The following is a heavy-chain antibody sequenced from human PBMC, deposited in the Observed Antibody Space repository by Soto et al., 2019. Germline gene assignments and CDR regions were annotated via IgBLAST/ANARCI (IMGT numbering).Heavy chain of an antibody. V-gene: IGHV3-30-3*01. CDR2: ISYDGSNK. J-gene: IGHJ6*02. CDR1: GFTFSSYA. D-gene: IGHD3-22*01. Sequence: GGSLRLSCAASGFTFSSYAMHWVRQAPGKGLEWVAVISYDGSNKYYADSVKGRFTISRDNSKNTLYLQMNSLRAEDTAVYYCARDQASYYYDSSGPYYYYGMDVWGQGTTVTVSS. CDR3: ARDQASYYYDSSGPYYYYGMDV.